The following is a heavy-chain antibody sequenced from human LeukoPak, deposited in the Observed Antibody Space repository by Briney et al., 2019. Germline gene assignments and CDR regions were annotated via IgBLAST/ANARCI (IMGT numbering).Heavy chain of an antibody. CDR3: ARGARQQLPTGDWLDP. J-gene: IGHJ5*02. V-gene: IGHV3-7*01. CDR2: IKQDGSEK. Sequence: GGSLRLSCAASGFTVSSYWMSWVRQAPGKGLEWVANIKQDGSEKYYVDSVKGRFTISRDNAKNSLYLQMNSLRAEDTAVYYCARGARQQLPTGDWLDPWGQGTLVTVSS. D-gene: IGHD6-13*01. CDR1: GFTVSSYW.